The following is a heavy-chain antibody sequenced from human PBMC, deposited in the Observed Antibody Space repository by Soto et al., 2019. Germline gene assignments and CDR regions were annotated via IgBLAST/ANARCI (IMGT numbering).Heavy chain of an antibody. CDR1: GGSVSSGRYY. V-gene: IGHV4-31*03. J-gene: IGHJ3*01. CDR2: IHHSGTT. Sequence: QVQLQESGPGLLKPSETLSLTCSVSGGSVSSGRYYWSWLRQHPGQDLEWFGSIHHSGTTDYNPSLSSRVLSSMDRLQDPSSLTLASVTAADTAVYYSVTIPTSPADNRDACDVWGQGTVVTVSS. CDR3: VTIPTSPADNRDACDV. D-gene: IGHD2-2*01.